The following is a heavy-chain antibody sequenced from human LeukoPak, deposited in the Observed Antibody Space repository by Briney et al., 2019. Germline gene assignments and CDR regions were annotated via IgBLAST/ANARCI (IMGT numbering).Heavy chain of an antibody. D-gene: IGHD3-22*01. CDR3: AKRPYDSSGYLDY. Sequence: GGSLRLSCAASGFTFSSYSMNWVRQAPGKGLEWVSAISGSGGSTYYADSVKGRFTISRDNSKNTLYLQMNSLRAEDTAVYYCAKRPYDSSGYLDYWGQGTLVTVSS. V-gene: IGHV3-23*01. CDR2: ISGSGGST. J-gene: IGHJ4*02. CDR1: GFTFSSYS.